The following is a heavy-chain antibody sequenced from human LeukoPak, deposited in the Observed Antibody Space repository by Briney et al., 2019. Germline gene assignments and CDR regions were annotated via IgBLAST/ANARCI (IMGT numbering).Heavy chain of an antibody. V-gene: IGHV4-34*01. CDR1: GDSFDGYY. CDR2: INHVGIT. D-gene: IGHD3-3*01. J-gene: IGHJ4*02. CDR3: ARKGLRPLEWLSEYFFDY. Sequence: SETLSLTCAVYGDSFDGYYWSWIRQSPGKGLEWIGHINHVGITNHNPSLKSRVTISVDTSKNQFTLKVRSVTAADTGVYFCARKGLRPLEWLSEYFFDYWGQGTLVSVAS.